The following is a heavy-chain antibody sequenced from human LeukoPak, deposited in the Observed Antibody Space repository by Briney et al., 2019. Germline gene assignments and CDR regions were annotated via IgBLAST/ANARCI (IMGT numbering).Heavy chain of an antibody. D-gene: IGHD3-16*01. CDR1: GFTFSTYA. Sequence: SGGSLRLSCAVSGFTFSTYAMNWVRQAPGKGLEWVSGISGSGGSTYYADSVKGRFTISRDNSKKTLYLQMHSLRAEDTALYYCATELHDDGGGVDYWGQGALVIVSS. V-gene: IGHV3-23*01. CDR2: ISGSGGST. J-gene: IGHJ4*02. CDR3: ATELHDDGGGVDY.